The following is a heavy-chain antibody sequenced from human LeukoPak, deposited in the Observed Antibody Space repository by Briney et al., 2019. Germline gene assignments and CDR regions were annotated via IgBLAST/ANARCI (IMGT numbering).Heavy chain of an antibody. CDR2: INPNRGGT. V-gene: IGHV1-2*02. Sequence: GASVKVSCKASGYTFNAYFIHWVRQAPGQGLEWMGWINPNRGGTNSAQIFQGRVTMTWDTSISTAYLELSRLISHDTAVYYCARGGSGSGWMYYSDYWGQGTLVTVSS. CDR3: ARGGSGSGWMYYSDY. D-gene: IGHD6-19*01. J-gene: IGHJ4*01. CDR1: GYTFNAYF.